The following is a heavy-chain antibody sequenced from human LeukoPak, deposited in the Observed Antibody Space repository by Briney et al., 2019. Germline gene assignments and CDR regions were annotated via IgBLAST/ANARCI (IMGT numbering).Heavy chain of an antibody. Sequence: GGSLRLSCAASGFTFSSYWMTWVRQAPGKEPEWVANIKEDGSEKYYEDSVRGRFTISRDNAKNTLYLQMNSLRAEDTAVYYCARAEGFGFDPWGQGTLVTVSS. CDR3: ARAEGFGFDP. J-gene: IGHJ5*02. CDR1: GFTFSSYW. CDR2: IKEDGSEK. V-gene: IGHV3-7*01.